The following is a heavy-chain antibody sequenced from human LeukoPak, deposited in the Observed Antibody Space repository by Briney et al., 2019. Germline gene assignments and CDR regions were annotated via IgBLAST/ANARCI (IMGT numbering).Heavy chain of an antibody. J-gene: IGHJ4*02. CDR2: ISSSSTNI. D-gene: IGHD3-3*01. Sequence: GGSLRLSCAASGFTFSSYSMNWVRQAPGKGLEWVSSISSSSTNIYYADSVKGRFTISRDNAKNSLYLQMNSLRAEDTAVYYCAREIHYDFWRYELKNVDYWGQGTLVTVSS. V-gene: IGHV3-21*01. CDR1: GFTFSSYS. CDR3: AREIHYDFWRYELKNVDY.